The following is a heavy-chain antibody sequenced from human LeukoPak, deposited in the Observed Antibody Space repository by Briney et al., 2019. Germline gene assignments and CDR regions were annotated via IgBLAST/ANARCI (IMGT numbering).Heavy chain of an antibody. CDR1: GFTFSSYA. D-gene: IGHD4-17*01. CDR3: AKSRGDYGDFLDY. V-gene: IGHV3-23*01. CDR2: ISGSGGST. J-gene: IGHJ4*02. Sequence: PGGSLRLSCAASGFTFSSYAMSWVRQAPGRGLEWVSAISGSGGSTYYADSVKGRSTISRDNSKNTLYLQMNSLRAEDTAVYYCAKSRGDYGDFLDYWGQGTLVTVSS.